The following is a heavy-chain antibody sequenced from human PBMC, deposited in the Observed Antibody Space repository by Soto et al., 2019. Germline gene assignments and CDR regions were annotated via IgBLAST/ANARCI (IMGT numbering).Heavy chain of an antibody. CDR2: IYWDDDK. Sequence: GSGPTPGEPPQTLTLTCTFSGFSLSTSGVGVGWIRQPPGKALEWLALIYWDDDKRYSPSLKSRLTITKDTSKNQVVLTMTNMDPVDTATYYCAHTGYSSSWDRWGQGTRVTAPQ. CDR3: AHTGYSSSWDR. D-gene: IGHD6-13*01. CDR1: GFSLSTSGVG. V-gene: IGHV2-5*02. J-gene: IGHJ4*02.